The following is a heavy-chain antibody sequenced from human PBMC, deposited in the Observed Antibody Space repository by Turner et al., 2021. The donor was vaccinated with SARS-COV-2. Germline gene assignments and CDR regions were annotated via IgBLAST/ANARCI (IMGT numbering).Heavy chain of an antibody. D-gene: IGHD3-16*01. CDR2: IKQDVSEK. J-gene: IGHJ3*02. CDR3: ARVSGAAVWGNYAFDI. Sequence: EAQLVASGGGLVPPGATLRLSCRASRFSFSSYGLSWVLQAPGKGPEWVVNIKQDVSEKYYVDSVKGRFTISRDNAKNSLYLQMSSLRAEDTAVYYCARVSGAAVWGNYAFDIWGQGTMVTVSS. CDR1: RFSFSSYG. V-gene: IGHV3-7*01.